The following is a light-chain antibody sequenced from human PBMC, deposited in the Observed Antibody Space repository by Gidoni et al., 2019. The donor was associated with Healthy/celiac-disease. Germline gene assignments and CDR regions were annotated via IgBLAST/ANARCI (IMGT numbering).Light chain of an antibody. CDR1: QSVSSN. J-gene: IGKJ3*01. CDR3: QQYNNWPPFT. Sequence: EIVMTQSPATLSVSPGERATLSCRASQSVSSNLAWYQQTPGQAPRLLIYGASTRATGIPARFSGSGSGTEFTLTISSLQSEDFAVYYCQQYNNWPPFTFXPXTKVXIK. CDR2: GAS. V-gene: IGKV3-15*01.